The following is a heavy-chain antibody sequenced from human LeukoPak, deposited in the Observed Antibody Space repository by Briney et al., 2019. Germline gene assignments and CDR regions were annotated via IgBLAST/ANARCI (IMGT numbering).Heavy chain of an antibody. CDR3: ARDLYSSSWYRRAFDI. CDR2: GYTSGST. Sequence: MTSETLSLTCTVSGGSISSYYWSWSRQPAGKGLEWVGRGYTSGSTSYNRSPTSRVTMSVDTSKNQFSLKLSSVTAADTAVYYCARDLYSSSWYRRAFDIWGQGTMVTVSS. J-gene: IGHJ3*02. CDR1: GGSISSYY. D-gene: IGHD6-13*01. V-gene: IGHV4-4*07.